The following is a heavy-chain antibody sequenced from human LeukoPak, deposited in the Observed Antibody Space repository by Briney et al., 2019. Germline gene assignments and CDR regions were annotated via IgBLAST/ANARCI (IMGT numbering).Heavy chain of an antibody. CDR3: ARAPNWKHFDY. Sequence: PSETLSLTCTVSGGSISSYYWSWIRQPPGKGLEWIGYIYYSGSTNYNPSLKSRVTISVDTSKNQPSLKLSSVTAADTAVYYCARAPNWKHFDYWGQGTLVTVSS. CDR1: GGSISSYY. V-gene: IGHV4-59*12. D-gene: IGHD1-1*01. J-gene: IGHJ4*02. CDR2: IYYSGST.